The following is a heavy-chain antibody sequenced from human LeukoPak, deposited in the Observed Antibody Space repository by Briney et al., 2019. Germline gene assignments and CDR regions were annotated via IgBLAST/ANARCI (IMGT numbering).Heavy chain of an antibody. J-gene: IGHJ6*02. D-gene: IGHD3-10*01. CDR2: VNPNSGAT. CDR3: ARGGPELLYYYYGMDV. V-gene: IGHV1-2*02. CDR1: GYTFTAYY. Sequence: GASVKVSCKASGYTFTAYYIFWARQAPGQRLEWMGWVNPNSGATNYAQMFQGRVTMTSDTSISTAYMELNRLRSDDTAVYYCARGGPELLYYYYGMDVWGQGTTVTVSS.